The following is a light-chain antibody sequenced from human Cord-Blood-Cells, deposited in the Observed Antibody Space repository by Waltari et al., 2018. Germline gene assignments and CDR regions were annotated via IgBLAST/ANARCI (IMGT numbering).Light chain of an antibody. Sequence: QSVLTQPPSASGTPGQRVTISCSGSSSNIGSNYVYWYQQLPGTAPKLLIYRNNQRPSGVPDRFSGSKSGTSASLAISGLRSEDEADYYCAAWDDSLSGVVFG. CDR3: AAWDDSLSGVV. CDR1: SSNIGSNY. CDR2: RNN. V-gene: IGLV1-47*01. J-gene: IGLJ2*01.